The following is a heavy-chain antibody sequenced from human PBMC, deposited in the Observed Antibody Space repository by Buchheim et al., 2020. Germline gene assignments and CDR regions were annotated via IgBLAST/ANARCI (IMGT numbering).Heavy chain of an antibody. CDR3: ARHEVVGGSLVDK. Sequence: QLQLQESGPGLVKPSETLSLTCTVSDGSIRSSDHYWGWIRQPPGKGLEYIGSVFYTGSTYHNPSLQSRVTISVDTSKNQFSLKMTSVTAADTAVYYCARHEVVGGSLVDKWGQGTL. J-gene: IGHJ4*02. CDR1: DGSIRSSDHY. D-gene: IGHD1-26*01. CDR2: VFYTGST. V-gene: IGHV4-39*01.